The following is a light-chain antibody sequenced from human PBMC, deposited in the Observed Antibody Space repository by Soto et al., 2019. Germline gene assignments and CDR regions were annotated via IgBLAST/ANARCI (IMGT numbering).Light chain of an antibody. Sequence: QSALAQPASVSGTRGQSNTISCPGTSSDVGGHNYDSWYQQHPGKVPKLMIYKVNNRPSGVSNRFSGSKSGNTASLTISGLEAADEADYYCSSYIITSTFVFGTGTKVTVL. CDR3: SSYIITSTFV. CDR2: KVN. J-gene: IGLJ1*01. CDR1: SSDVGGHNY. V-gene: IGLV2-14*01.